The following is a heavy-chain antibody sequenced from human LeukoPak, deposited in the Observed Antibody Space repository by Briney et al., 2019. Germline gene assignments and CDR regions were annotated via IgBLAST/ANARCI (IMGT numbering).Heavy chain of an antibody. CDR1: GYTFTSYG. CDR2: ISAYNGNT. V-gene: IGHV1-18*01. D-gene: IGHD3-10*01. J-gene: IGHJ6*02. CDR3: ARSGSIGPYGYYYFYNMDV. Sequence: ASVKVSCMAPGYTFTSYGISWVRQAPGQGLERMGWISAYNGNTNYAQSLQGRVTMTTDTSTNTAYMELRSLRSDDTAVYYCARSGSIGPYGYYYFYNMDVWGQGTTVTVSS.